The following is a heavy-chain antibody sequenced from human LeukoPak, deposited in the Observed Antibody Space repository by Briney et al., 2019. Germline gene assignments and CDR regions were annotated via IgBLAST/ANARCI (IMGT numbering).Heavy chain of an antibody. CDR2: MSPNSGDT. CDR1: GYTFTSYD. J-gene: IGHJ4*02. Sequence: ASVKVSCKASGYTFTSYDFNWVRQATGQRPEWMGWMSPNSGDTGYAQKFQDRVTMTRNTSISTAYMELSSLRSDDTAVYYCARGPSNWGYDYWGPGTLVTVSS. V-gene: IGHV1-8*01. CDR3: ARGPSNWGYDY. D-gene: IGHD7-27*01.